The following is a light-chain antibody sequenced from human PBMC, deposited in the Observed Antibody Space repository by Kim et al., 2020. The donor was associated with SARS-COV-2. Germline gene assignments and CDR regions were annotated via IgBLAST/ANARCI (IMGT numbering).Light chain of an antibody. J-gene: IGKJ2*01. CDR2: AAS. CDR1: QSISSY. Sequence: DIQMTQSPSSLSASVGDRVTITCRASQSISSYLNWYQQKPGKAPKLLIYAASSLQTGVPSRFSGSGSGTDFTLTISSLQPEDFATYYCQQTYNTHYTFGQGTKLEI. V-gene: IGKV1-39*01. CDR3: QQTYNTHYT.